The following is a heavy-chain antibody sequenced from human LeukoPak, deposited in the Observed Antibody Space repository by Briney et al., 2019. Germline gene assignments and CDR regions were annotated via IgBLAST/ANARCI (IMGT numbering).Heavy chain of an antibody. J-gene: IGHJ5*02. D-gene: IGHD2-15*01. Sequence: GSLRLSCAASGFTFSSYWMSWVRQAPGKGLEWIGYIYYSGSTNYNPSLKSRVTISVDTSKNQFSLKLSSVTAADTAVYYCARGYCSGGSCYSGWFDPWGQGTLVTVSS. CDR1: GFTFSSYW. V-gene: IGHV4-59*01. CDR2: IYYSGST. CDR3: ARGYCSGGSCYSGWFDP.